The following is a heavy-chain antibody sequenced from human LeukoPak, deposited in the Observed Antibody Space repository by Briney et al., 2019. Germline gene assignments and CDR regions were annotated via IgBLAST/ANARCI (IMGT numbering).Heavy chain of an antibody. CDR2: TSGYNGDT. D-gene: IGHD3-10*01. CDR3: ARQKGYGSGSYFLDYMDV. V-gene: IGHV1-18*01. CDR1: GYIFTSYG. Sequence: GASVTVSCKASGYIFTSYGISWVRQAPGQGLEWIGWTSGYNGDTNYAQKFQGRVTMTTDTSTSTAYMELRSLRSDDAAVFYCARQKGYGSGSYFLDYMDVWGKGTTVIVSS. J-gene: IGHJ6*03.